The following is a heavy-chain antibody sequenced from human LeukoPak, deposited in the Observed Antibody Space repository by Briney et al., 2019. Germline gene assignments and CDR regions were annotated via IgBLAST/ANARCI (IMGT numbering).Heavy chain of an antibody. CDR1: GFTVSSNY. V-gene: IGHV3-53*01. Sequence: GSLRLSCAASGFTVSSNYMSWVRQAPGKGLEWVSVIYSGGSTYYADFVKGRFTISRDNSKNTLYLQMNSLRAEDTAVYYCASETSGYYYYGMDVWGKGTTVTVSS. CDR3: ASETSGYYYYGMDV. CDR2: IYSGGST. J-gene: IGHJ6*04.